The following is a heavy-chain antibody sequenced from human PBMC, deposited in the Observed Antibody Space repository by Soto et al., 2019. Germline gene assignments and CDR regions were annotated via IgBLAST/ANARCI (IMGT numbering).Heavy chain of an antibody. D-gene: IGHD6-13*01. Sequence: EVQLVETGGGLIQPGGSLRLSCAASGFTVSSNYMSWVRQAPGKGLEWVSVIYSGGSTYYADSVKGRFTISRDNSKNTLYLQMNSLSAEDTAVYYCAREVRAAADFGAFDIWGQGTMVTVSS. CDR1: GFTVSSNY. J-gene: IGHJ3*02. V-gene: IGHV3-53*02. CDR2: IYSGGST. CDR3: AREVRAAADFGAFDI.